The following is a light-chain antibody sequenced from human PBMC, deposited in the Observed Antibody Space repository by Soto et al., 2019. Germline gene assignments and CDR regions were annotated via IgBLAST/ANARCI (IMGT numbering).Light chain of an antibody. Sequence: QAVVTQEPSLTVSPGGTVTITCGSSTGTVTSSHYPYWFQQKPGQAPRTLIYDTSKKHFWTPARFSGSLLGGKAALTLSGAQPEDEADYYCLLSYSGARVFGGGTKVTVL. V-gene: IGLV7-46*01. J-gene: IGLJ3*02. CDR1: TGTVTSSHY. CDR3: LLSYSGARV. CDR2: DTS.